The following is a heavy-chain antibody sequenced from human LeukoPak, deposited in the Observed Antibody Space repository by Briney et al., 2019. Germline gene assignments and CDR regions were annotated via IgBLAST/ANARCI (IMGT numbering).Heavy chain of an antibody. CDR2: ISWNSGSI. J-gene: IGHJ4*02. Sequence: GGSLRLSCAASGFIFDDYAMHWVRQAPGKGLEWVSGISWNSGSIGYADSVKGRFTISRDNAKNSLYLQMNSLRAEDTAVYYCARVGPETAFDYWGQGTLVTVSS. CDR3: ARVGPETAFDY. D-gene: IGHD1-14*01. V-gene: IGHV3-9*01. CDR1: GFIFDDYA.